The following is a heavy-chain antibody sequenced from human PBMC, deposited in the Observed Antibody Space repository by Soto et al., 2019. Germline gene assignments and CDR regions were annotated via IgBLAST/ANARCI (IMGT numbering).Heavy chain of an antibody. CDR1: GGTFSTSA. CDR2: IMPVFATP. J-gene: IGHJ6*02. Sequence: QVQLMQSGAEVKKPGSSVKVSCKASGGTFSTSAISWVRQAPGEGLEWVGGIMPVFATPDYAQKFQGRVTISADESTTTAYLELTSLTTDDTAVYYCARDKDRQHLGGNYYYLLDVWGQGTAITVSS. V-gene: IGHV1-69*12. CDR3: ARDKDRQHLGGNYYYLLDV.